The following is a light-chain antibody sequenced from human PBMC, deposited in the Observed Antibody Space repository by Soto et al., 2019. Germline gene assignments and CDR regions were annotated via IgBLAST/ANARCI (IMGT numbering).Light chain of an antibody. J-gene: IGKJ1*01. Sequence: PGERATLSCRASQSVSSSYLAWYQQKPGQDPRLLIYGASSRATGIPDRFSGSGSGTDFTLTISRLEPEDFAVYYCQQYGSSRWTFGQGTKV. CDR1: QSVSSSY. CDR2: GAS. CDR3: QQYGSSRWT. V-gene: IGKV3-20*01.